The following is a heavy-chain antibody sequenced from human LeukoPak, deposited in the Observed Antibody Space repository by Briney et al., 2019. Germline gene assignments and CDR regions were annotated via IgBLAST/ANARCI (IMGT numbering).Heavy chain of an antibody. D-gene: IGHD1-1*01. CDR3: ARDQVQLERRGLRRYGWFDP. J-gene: IGHJ5*02. V-gene: IGHV1-18*01. CDR2: ISAYNGNT. CDR1: GYTFTSYG. Sequence: ASVKVSCKASGYTFTSYGISGVRQAPGQGLKWMGWISAYNGNTNYAQKLQGRVTMTTDTSTSTAYMELRSLRSDDTAVYYCARDQVQLERRGLRRYGWFDPWGQGTLVTVSS.